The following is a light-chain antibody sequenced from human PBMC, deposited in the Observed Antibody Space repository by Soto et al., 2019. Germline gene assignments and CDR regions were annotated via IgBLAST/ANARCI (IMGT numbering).Light chain of an antibody. V-gene: IGKV1-12*01. CDR1: QGIDRW. J-gene: IGKJ5*01. CDR3: QQRSNWPPIT. Sequence: DIQMNQSPSSLSAFVGDRVTITCRASQGIDRWLAWYQQKPGKAPKVLIYAASNLRSGVPSRFSGSGSGTEFTLTISSLEPEDFAVYYCQQRSNWPPITFGQGARLEIK. CDR2: AAS.